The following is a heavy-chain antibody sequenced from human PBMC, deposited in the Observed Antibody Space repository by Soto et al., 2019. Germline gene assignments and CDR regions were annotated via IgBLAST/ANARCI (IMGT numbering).Heavy chain of an antibody. V-gene: IGHV1-2*02. CDR3: PRVQSYYYAGGGYYAFAY. CDR2: INPNSGGT. Sequence: QVQLVQSGAEVKKPGASVKVSCKASGYTFTDYYMHWVRQAPGQGLEWMGWINPNSGGTNYAQKFQGRVTMTRDTSIRTAYMELSRLRSDATAVYYCPRVQSYYYAGGGYYAFAYWGQGTLVTVSS. J-gene: IGHJ4*02. CDR1: GYTFTDYY. D-gene: IGHD3-22*01.